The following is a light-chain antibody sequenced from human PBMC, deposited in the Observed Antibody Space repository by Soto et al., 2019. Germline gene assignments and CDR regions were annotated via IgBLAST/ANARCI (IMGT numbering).Light chain of an antibody. Sequence: EIVLTQSPATLSLSPGERATLSCRASQSVSSYLAWYQQKPGQAPRLLIYDASNRATGIPARFSGSGSGTDFPLTISSLEPEDFAVDYCPQRSNWLTFGGGTKVEIK. V-gene: IGKV3-11*01. J-gene: IGKJ4*01. CDR2: DAS. CDR1: QSVSSY. CDR3: PQRSNWLT.